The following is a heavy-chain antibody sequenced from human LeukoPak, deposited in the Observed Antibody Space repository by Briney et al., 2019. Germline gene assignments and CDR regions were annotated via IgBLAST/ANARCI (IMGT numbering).Heavy chain of an antibody. J-gene: IGHJ3*02. D-gene: IGHD2-15*01. CDR1: RFTFSSYA. Sequence: GGSLRLSCAASRFTFSSYAMSWVRQAPGKGLEWVSAISGSGGSTYYADSVKGRFAISRDNSKNTLYLQINSLRTEDTALYYCAKDMSGSGRRAFDIWGQGTMVTVSS. V-gene: IGHV3-23*01. CDR3: AKDMSGSGRRAFDI. CDR2: ISGSGGST.